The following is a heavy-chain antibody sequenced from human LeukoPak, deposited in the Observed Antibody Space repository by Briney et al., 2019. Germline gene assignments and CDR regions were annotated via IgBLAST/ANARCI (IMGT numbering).Heavy chain of an antibody. CDR2: ISGSGGAT. D-gene: IGHD2-8*01. CDR1: GFSFSSYA. Sequence: PGGSLRLSCAASGFSFSSYAMSWVRQAPGKGLDWVSTISGSGGATYYADSVKGRFTISRDNSKNTRYLQMNSLRAEDTAVYYCATDSEKMLALDYWGQGTLVTVSS. J-gene: IGHJ4*02. V-gene: IGHV3-23*01. CDR3: ATDSEKMLALDY.